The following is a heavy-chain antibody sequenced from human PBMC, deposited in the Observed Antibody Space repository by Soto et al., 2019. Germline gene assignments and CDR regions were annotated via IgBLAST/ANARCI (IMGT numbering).Heavy chain of an antibody. Sequence: ASVKVSCKASGYTFTGYYMHWVRQAPGQGLEWMGWINPNSGGTNYAQKFQGWVTMTGDTSISTAYMELSRLRSDDTAVCYCARARPVYSSGWYGAFDIWGQGAMVTVSS. J-gene: IGHJ3*02. D-gene: IGHD6-19*01. CDR3: ARARPVYSSGWYGAFDI. CDR2: INPNSGGT. CDR1: GYTFTGYY. V-gene: IGHV1-2*04.